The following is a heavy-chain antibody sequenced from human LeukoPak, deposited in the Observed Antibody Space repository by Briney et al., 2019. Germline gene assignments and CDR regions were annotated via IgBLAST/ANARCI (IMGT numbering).Heavy chain of an antibody. CDR3: AKASCTSTSCYPDWFDP. CDR2: ISGSGGST. V-gene: IGHV3-23*01. J-gene: IGHJ5*02. Sequence: GGSLRLSCVASGFSFSTYAMNWVRQAPGKGLEWVSAISGSGGSTYYADSVKGRFTISRDNSKNTLYLQMNSLRAEDTAVFYCAKASCTSTSCYPDWFDPWGQGTLVTVSS. D-gene: IGHD2-2*01. CDR1: GFSFSTYA.